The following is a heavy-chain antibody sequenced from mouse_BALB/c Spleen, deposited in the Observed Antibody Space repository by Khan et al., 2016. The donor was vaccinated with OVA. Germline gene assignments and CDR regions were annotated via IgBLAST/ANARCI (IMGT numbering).Heavy chain of an antibody. CDR3: ATYYFYGYYFDY. CDR2: IIGDTSTI. Sequence: EVELVESGGGLVQPGGSRKLSCVASGFTFSNYGMHWVRQAPEKGLEWVVFIIGDTSTIYYADTVKGRFTITRDNSKNTLFLQMKCLLSEDTARYYCATYYFYGYYFDYWGPGTTLTVSS. J-gene: IGHJ2*01. CDR1: GFTFSNYG. V-gene: IGHV5-17*02. D-gene: IGHD1-1*01.